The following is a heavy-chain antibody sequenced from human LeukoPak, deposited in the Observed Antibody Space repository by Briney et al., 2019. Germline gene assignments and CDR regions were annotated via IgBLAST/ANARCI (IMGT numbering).Heavy chain of an antibody. V-gene: IGHV1-69*13. D-gene: IGHD2-15*01. CDR3: ARVGCGGGSCYSGQLYYYYGMDV. J-gene: IGHJ6*02. CDR2: IIPIFGTA. CDR1: GGTFSSYA. Sequence: SVKVSCKASGGTFSSYAISWVRQAPGQGLEWMGGIIPIFGTANYAQKFQGRVTITADESTSTAYMELSSLRSEDTAVYYCARVGCGGGSCYSGQLYYYYGMDVWGQGTTVTVSS.